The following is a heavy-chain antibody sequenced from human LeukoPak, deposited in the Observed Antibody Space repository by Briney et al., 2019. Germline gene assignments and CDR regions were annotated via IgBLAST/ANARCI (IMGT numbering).Heavy chain of an antibody. CDR3: AKGVNYYGSGSYVDY. CDR2: IYSGGST. Sequence: GGSLRLSCAASGFTVSSNYMSWVRQAPGKGLEWVSVIYSGGSTYYADSVKGRFTISRDNSKNTLYLQMNTPRAEDTAVYYCAKGVNYYGSGSYVDYWGQGTLVTVSS. CDR1: GFTVSSNY. J-gene: IGHJ4*02. V-gene: IGHV3-53*01. D-gene: IGHD3-10*01.